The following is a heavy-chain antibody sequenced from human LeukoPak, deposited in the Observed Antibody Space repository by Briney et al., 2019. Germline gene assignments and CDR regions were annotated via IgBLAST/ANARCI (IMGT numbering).Heavy chain of an antibody. Sequence: PGGSLRLSCAASGFTFSTYAMHWVPQAPGKGLEWVAVISYDGSNKYYADSVKGRFTISRDNSKNTLYLQMNSLRAEDTAVYYCASSHSSGWYYFDYWGQGTLVTVSS. CDR1: GFTFSTYA. D-gene: IGHD6-19*01. CDR3: ASSHSSGWYYFDY. CDR2: ISYDGSNK. V-gene: IGHV3-30-3*01. J-gene: IGHJ4*02.